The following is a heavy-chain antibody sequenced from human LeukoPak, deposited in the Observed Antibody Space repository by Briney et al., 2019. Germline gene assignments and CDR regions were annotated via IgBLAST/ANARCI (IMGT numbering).Heavy chain of an antibody. Sequence: PGGSLRLSCAASGFTFSSYAIHWVRQAPGKGRAWVAFIRSDGSNKYYAASVRGRFTISRDNSKNTVYLQMNSLRAEDTALYYCAKDTLTRDYEFDYWGQGTLVTVSS. V-gene: IGHV3-30*02. J-gene: IGHJ4*02. CDR3: AKDTLTRDYEFDY. D-gene: IGHD4-17*01. CDR1: GFTFSSYA. CDR2: IRSDGSNK.